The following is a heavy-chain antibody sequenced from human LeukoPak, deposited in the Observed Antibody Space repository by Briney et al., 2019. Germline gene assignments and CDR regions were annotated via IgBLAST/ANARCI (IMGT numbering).Heavy chain of an antibody. V-gene: IGHV3-15*01. CDR2: IRSKTDGGTS. CDR1: GFIFSNAW. D-gene: IGHD2-15*01. Sequence: GGSLRLSCAASGFIFSNAWMSWVRRAPGKGLEWVGRIRSKTDGGTSDYAAPVKGRFTISRDDSKNTLYLEMRSLNTEDTDVYYCTKSLDCSRATCDSWGQGTLVTVSS. J-gene: IGHJ5*01. CDR3: TKSLDCSRATCDS.